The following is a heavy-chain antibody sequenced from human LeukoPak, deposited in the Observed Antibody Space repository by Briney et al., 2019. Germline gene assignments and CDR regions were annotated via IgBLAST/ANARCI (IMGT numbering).Heavy chain of an antibody. J-gene: IGHJ4*02. CDR2: IYYSGST. D-gene: IGHD5-18*01. V-gene: IGHV4-39*01. CDR1: GGSISSSSYY. CDR3: ASRGYSYGHENDY. Sequence: SETLSLTCTVSGGSISSSSYYWGWIRQPPGKGLEWIGSIYYSGSTYYNPSLKSRVTISVDTSKNQFSLKLSSATAADTAVYYCASRGYSYGHENDYWGQGTLVTVSS.